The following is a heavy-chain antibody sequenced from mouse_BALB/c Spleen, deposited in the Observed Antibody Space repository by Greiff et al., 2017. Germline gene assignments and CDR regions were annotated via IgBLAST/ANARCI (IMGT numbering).Heavy chain of an antibody. Sequence: VQLQQSGPELVKPGASVKMSCTASGFNIKDTYMHWVKQRPEQGLEWIGRIDPANGNTKYDPKFQGKATITADTSSNTAYLQLSSLTSEDTAVYYCARDGSSYWYFDVWGAGTTVTVSS. CDR1: GFNIKDTY. V-gene: IGHV14-3*02. CDR2: IDPANGNT. CDR3: ARDGSSYWYFDV. J-gene: IGHJ1*01. D-gene: IGHD1-1*01.